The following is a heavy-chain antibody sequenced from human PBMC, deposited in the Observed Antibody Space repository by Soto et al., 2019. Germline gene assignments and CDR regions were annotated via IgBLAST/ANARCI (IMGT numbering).Heavy chain of an antibody. D-gene: IGHD2-21*01. CDR1: GFTASSNY. J-gene: IGHJ4*02. CDR3: ATVPFAISNY. V-gene: IGHV3-53*04. Sequence: GGSLRLSCAASGFTASSNYMSWVRQAPGKGLEWVSVIYSGGSTYYADSVKGRFTISRHNSKNTLYLQMNSLRAEDTAVYYCATVPFAISNYWGQGTLVTVPQ. CDR2: IYSGGST.